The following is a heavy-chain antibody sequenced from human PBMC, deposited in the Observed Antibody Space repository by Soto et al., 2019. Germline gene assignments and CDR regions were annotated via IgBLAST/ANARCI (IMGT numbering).Heavy chain of an antibody. Sequence: QVTLKESGPVLVKPTETLTLTCTVSGFSLSNARMGVSWIRQPPGKALEWLAHIFSNDEKSYSTSLKSRLTISKDTSKSQVVLTMTNMDSVDTATYYPARTLIVVVPEYFDYWGQGTLVTVSS. D-gene: IGHD2-2*01. CDR1: GFSLSNARMG. CDR3: ARTLIVVVPEYFDY. J-gene: IGHJ4*02. V-gene: IGHV2-26*01. CDR2: IFSNDEK.